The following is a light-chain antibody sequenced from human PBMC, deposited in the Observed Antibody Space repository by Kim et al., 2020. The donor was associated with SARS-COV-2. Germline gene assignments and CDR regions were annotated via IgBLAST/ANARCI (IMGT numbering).Light chain of an antibody. Sequence: ELTQPPSTSGTTGQKVTISCSGSSSNIGNNAVNWYQQLPGAAPKLLIYNNDQWPSGVPDRFSGSKSVTSASLAISGLQSEDEADYYCAAWDDSLNAPVFGGGTKLTVL. V-gene: IGLV1-44*01. CDR3: AAWDDSLNAPV. J-gene: IGLJ3*02. CDR2: NND. CDR1: SSNIGNNA.